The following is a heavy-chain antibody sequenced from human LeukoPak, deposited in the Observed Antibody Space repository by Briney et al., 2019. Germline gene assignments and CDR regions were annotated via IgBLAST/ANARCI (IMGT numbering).Heavy chain of an antibody. V-gene: IGHV3-33*01. CDR2: IWYDGSNK. CDR1: GFTFSSYG. J-gene: IGHJ6*04. D-gene: IGHD6-13*01. CDR3: ARDQGIAAAGTGRYYYYYGMDV. Sequence: PGRSLRLSCAASGFTFSSYGMHWVRQAPGKGLEWVAVIWYDGSNKYYADSVKGRFTISRDNSKNTLYLQMNSLRAEDTAVYYCARDQGIAAAGTGRYYYYYGMDVWGKGTTVTVSS.